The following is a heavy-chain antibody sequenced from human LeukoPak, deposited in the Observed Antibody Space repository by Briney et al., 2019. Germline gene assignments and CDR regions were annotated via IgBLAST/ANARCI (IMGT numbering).Heavy chain of an antibody. D-gene: IGHD1-26*01. V-gene: IGHV1-18*01. Sequence: ASVKVSCKTSGYTFSRYGFSWVRQAPGQGLEWIGWIAVFNGNRNYAKSVQGRITLTADTSTNTTYMELRSLTSDDTAVYFCGRDWDWHVQFWGQGTLITVSS. J-gene: IGHJ4*02. CDR2: IAVFNGNR. CDR3: GRDWDWHVQF. CDR1: GYTFSRYG.